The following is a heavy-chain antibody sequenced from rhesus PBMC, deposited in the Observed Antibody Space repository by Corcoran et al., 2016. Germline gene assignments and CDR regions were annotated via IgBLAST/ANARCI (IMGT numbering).Heavy chain of an antibody. CDR2: ISGSSGKT. V-gene: IGHV4-165*01. CDR3: ASPGTTPSSLDV. J-gene: IGHJ5-2*02. Sequence: QVQLQESGPGLVKPSETLSLTCAVSGGSFSGYYWGWIRQPPGKGLEWIGYISGSSGKTASNPSLKSRVTLSVDTSKNHLSLKLSSVTAADTAVYYCASPGTTPSSLDVWGRGVLVTVSS. D-gene: IGHD1-20*01. CDR1: GGSFSGYY.